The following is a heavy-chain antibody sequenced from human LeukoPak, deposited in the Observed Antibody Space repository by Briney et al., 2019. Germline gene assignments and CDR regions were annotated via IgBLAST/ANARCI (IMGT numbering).Heavy chain of an antibody. J-gene: IGHJ4*02. Sequence: GESLQISGKGSGYSFTSYWIGWVRQLPGKGLEWMGIIYPGDSDTRYSPSFQGQVTISADKSISTAYLQWSSLKASDTAMYYCASVPTPYSSGPPWYWGQGTLVTVSS. CDR1: GYSFTSYW. CDR3: ASVPTPYSSGPPWY. CDR2: IYPGDSDT. D-gene: IGHD6-19*01. V-gene: IGHV5-51*01.